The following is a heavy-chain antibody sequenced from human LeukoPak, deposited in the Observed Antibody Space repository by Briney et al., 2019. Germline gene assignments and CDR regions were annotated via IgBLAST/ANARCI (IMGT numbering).Heavy chain of an antibody. CDR2: ISYDGSNK. Sequence: GGSLRLSCAASGFTFSSYAMHWVRQAPGKGLEWVAVISYDGSNKYYADSVKGRFTISRDNSKNTRYLQMNSLRAEDTAVYYCARDPFYSNPHFDYWGQGTLVTVSS. CDR1: GFTFSSYA. J-gene: IGHJ4*02. D-gene: IGHD4-11*01. CDR3: ARDPFYSNPHFDY. V-gene: IGHV3-30-3*01.